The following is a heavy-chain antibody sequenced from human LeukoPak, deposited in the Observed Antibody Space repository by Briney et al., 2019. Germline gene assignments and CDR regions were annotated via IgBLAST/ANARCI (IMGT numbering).Heavy chain of an antibody. CDR3: ARYRNEALFAFDI. Sequence: PSETLSLTRTVAGDSISNYYWSWIRQPPGKGLEWIGYIYYSGNTDYNPSLKSRVTISVDTSMNQFSLRLNSVTAADTAVYYCARYRNEALFAFDIWGQGTMVTVSS. CDR1: GDSISNYY. D-gene: IGHD1-14*01. V-gene: IGHV4-59*01. CDR2: IYYSGNT. J-gene: IGHJ3*02.